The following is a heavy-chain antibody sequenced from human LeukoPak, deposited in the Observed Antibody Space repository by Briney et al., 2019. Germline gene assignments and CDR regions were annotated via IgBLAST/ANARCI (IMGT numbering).Heavy chain of an antibody. CDR3: ASASTMIVVVTIPDAFDT. CDR1: GGSIRSSSYY. CDR2: IYYSGST. V-gene: IGHV4-39*01. Sequence: PSETLSLTCTVSGGSIRSSSYYWGWIRQPPGKGLEWIGNIYYSGSTYYNPSLKSRVTISLDTSKNQFSLKLSSVTAADTAVYYCASASTMIVVVTIPDAFDTWGQGTMVTVSS. D-gene: IGHD3-22*01. J-gene: IGHJ3*02.